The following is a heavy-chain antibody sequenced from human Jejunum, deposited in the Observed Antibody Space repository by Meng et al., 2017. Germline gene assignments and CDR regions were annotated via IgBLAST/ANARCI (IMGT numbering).Heavy chain of an antibody. CDR2: INAANGDT. Sequence: EQEGACVKVAEASVTLSGTATDYTFSHNAGDCVCQGTGQRLEWMGWINAANGDTKYSLKFQARNTLTRDTFARTAYMGLRSLESEDTAVYYCASHTWGLYFFEFWGQGTLVTVSS. V-gene: IGHV1-3*01. CDR3: ASHTWGLYFFEF. D-gene: IGHD1-26*01. CDR1: DYTFSHNA. J-gene: IGHJ4*02.